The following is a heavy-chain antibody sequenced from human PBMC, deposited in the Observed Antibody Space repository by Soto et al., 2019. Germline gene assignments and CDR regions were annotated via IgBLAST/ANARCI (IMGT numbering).Heavy chain of an antibody. CDR3: AGARRGHRGVLDF. CDR1: GGSISSGGYS. CDR2: IYYSGST. D-gene: IGHD3-3*01. J-gene: IGHJ6*03. V-gene: IGHV4-31*03. Sequence: PSETLSLTCTVSGGSISSGGYSWTWIRQHPGKGLEWIGYIYYSGSTYYKPSLKSRLTISVDTSKNHLSLKLSSVTAADTAVYYGAGARRGHRGVLDFGGKGTTVPVS.